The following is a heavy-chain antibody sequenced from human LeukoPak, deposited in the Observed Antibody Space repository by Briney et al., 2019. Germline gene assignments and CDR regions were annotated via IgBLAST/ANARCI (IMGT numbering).Heavy chain of an antibody. Sequence: SGGSLRLSCAASGFTFSNAWMSWVRQAPGKGLEWVGRIKSKTDGGTTDYAAPVKGRFTISRDDSKNTLYLQMNSLKTEDTAVYYCTTRHYVPYYMDVWGKGTTVTVSS. J-gene: IGHJ6*03. D-gene: IGHD3-10*02. CDR1: GFTFSNAW. V-gene: IGHV3-15*01. CDR2: IKSKTDGGTT. CDR3: TTRHYVPYYMDV.